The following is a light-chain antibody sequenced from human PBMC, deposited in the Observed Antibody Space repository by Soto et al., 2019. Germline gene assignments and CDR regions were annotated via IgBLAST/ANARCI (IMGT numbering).Light chain of an antibody. CDR3: QQYGDSLRT. Sequence: EIVLTQSPGTLSLSPGERATLSCRASQSVTGSYLAWYQQKPGQAPRLLIYGASTRATGIPDRFSGSGSGTDFTLTISGLEAEDVAVYYCQQYGDSLRTFGQGTKVDIK. V-gene: IGKV3-20*01. J-gene: IGKJ1*01. CDR2: GAS. CDR1: QSVTGSY.